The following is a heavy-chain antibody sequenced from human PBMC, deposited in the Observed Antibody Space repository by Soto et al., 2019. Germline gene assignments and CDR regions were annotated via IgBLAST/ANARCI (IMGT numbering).Heavy chain of an antibody. CDR2: ISSSSFTI. CDR1: GFRFSDYS. D-gene: IGHD3-3*01. CDR3: VRDYNDFCRGLFDY. J-gene: IGHJ4*02. Sequence: GGSLRLSCAASGFRFSDYSMNWVRQAPGRGLEWVSYISSSSFTIHYADSVEGRFAISGDNAKNSLYLQMNSLRVEDTAVYYCVRDYNDFCRGLFDYWGQGALVTVSS. V-gene: IGHV3-48*01.